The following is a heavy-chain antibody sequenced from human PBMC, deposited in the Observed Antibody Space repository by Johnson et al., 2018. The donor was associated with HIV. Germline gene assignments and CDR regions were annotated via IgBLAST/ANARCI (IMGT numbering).Heavy chain of an antibody. Sequence: QVQLVESGGGLVQPGGSLRLSCAASGFNFNTYSMHWVRQAPGNGLEWLAFVSYNGIHVYYSDSVRGRFTISRDISKNTLFLQMNSLRHEDTAMYYWAKDLADGSSGYCPSCYVFHMWGQGTMVTISS. CDR2: VSYNGIHV. J-gene: IGHJ3*02. V-gene: IGHV3-30*02. CDR3: AKDLADGSSGYCPSCYVFHM. D-gene: IGHD3-22*01. CDR1: GFNFNTYS.